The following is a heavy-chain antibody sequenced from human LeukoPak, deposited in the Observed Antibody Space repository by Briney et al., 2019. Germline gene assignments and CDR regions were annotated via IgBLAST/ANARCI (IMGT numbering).Heavy chain of an antibody. CDR1: GVSFYDYY. Sequence: SETLSLTRAFSGVSFYDYYWAWVRQTPGKGLEWIGEINHSGYTNDSPSLKSRVTLSIDTSKKQFSLNLRSVTVAEAGIYYGTIMTTGHDYWGQGTLVTVSS. D-gene: IGHD4-17*01. CDR2: INHSGYT. V-gene: IGHV4-34*01. J-gene: IGHJ4*02. CDR3: TIMTTGHDY.